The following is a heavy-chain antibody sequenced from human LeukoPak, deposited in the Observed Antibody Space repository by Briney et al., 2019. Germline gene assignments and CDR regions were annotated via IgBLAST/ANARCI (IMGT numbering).Heavy chain of an antibody. V-gene: IGHV4-39*07. D-gene: IGHD6-13*01. Sequence: SETLSLTCTVSGGSISSYYWGWIRQPPGKGLEWIGSIYHSGSTYYNPSLKSRVTISVDTSKNQFSLKLSSVTAADTAVYYCARDSSSSLAYWGQGTLVTVSS. CDR1: GGSISSYY. J-gene: IGHJ4*02. CDR2: IYHSGST. CDR3: ARDSSSSLAY.